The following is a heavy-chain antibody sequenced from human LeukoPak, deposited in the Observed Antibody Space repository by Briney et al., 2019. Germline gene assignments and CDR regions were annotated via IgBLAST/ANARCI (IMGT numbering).Heavy chain of an antibody. CDR2: ISYDGSNK. V-gene: IGHV3-30*01. J-gene: IGHJ4*02. Sequence: GGSLRLSCAASGFTFSSYAMHWVRQAPGKGLEWVAVISYDGSNKYYADSVKGRFTISRDNSKNTLYLQMNSLRAEDTAVYYFASIAAAADYDNWGQGTLLTVSS. D-gene: IGHD6-13*01. CDR1: GFTFSSYA. CDR3: ASIAAAADYDN.